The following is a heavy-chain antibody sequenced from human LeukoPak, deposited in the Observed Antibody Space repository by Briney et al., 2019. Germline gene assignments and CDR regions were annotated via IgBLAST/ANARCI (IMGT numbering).Heavy chain of an antibody. D-gene: IGHD1-14*01. CDR2: IYYGRSP. V-gene: IGHV4-39*01. CDR1: DGSISSNNFY. Sequence: SETLSLTCTVSDGSISSNNFYWGWLRQPPGTGLEWIGDIYYGRSPYYNPSLKSRLTISVDTSKNQFSLKLSSVTATDTAIYYCARLSGTHYEAIDYWGQGTLVTVSS. CDR3: ARLSGTHYEAIDY. J-gene: IGHJ4*02.